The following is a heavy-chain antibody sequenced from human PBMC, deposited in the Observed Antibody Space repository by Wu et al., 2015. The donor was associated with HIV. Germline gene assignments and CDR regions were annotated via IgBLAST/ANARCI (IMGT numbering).Heavy chain of an antibody. Sequence: QVQLVQSGAEVKKPGASVKVSCKASGYTFTGYYMHWVRQAPGQGLEWMGWINPNSGGTNYAQKFQGRVTMTRDTSISTAYMELSRLRSDDTAVYYCAREQYYYDSSGYYPIDYWGQGTXVTVSS. J-gene: IGHJ4*02. V-gene: IGHV1-2*02. CDR2: INPNSGGT. D-gene: IGHD3-22*01. CDR3: AREQYYYDSSGYYPIDY. CDR1: GYTFTGYY.